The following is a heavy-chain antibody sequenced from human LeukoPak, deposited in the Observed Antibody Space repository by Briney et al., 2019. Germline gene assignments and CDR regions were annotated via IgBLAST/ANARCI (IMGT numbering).Heavy chain of an antibody. CDR3: AREGVAVAAEDFDY. D-gene: IGHD6-19*01. CDR1: GFTFSSYS. J-gene: IGHJ4*02. V-gene: IGHV3-21*01. Sequence: GGSLRLSCAASGFTFSSYSMNWVRQAPGKGLEWVSSISSSSSYIYYADSVKGRFTISRDNAKNSLYLQMNSLRAEDTAVYYCAREGVAVAAEDFDYWGQGTLVTVSS. CDR2: ISSSSSYI.